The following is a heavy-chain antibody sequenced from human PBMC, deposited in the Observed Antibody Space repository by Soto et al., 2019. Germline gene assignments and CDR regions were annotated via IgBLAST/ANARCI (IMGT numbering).Heavy chain of an antibody. J-gene: IGHJ4*02. D-gene: IGHD6-13*01. CDR3: ARYHFDAAAGSNFDY. V-gene: IGHV4-59*01. CDR1: GGSISSYY. Sequence: SETLSLTCTVSGGSISSYYWSLIRQPPGKGLEWIGYIYYSGSTNYNPSLKSRVTISVDTSKNQFSLKLSSVTAADTAVYYCARYHFDAAAGSNFDYWGQGTLVTVSS. CDR2: IYYSGST.